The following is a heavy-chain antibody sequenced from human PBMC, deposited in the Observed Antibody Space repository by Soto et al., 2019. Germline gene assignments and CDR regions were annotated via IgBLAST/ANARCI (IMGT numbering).Heavy chain of an antibody. CDR2: ISYDGGNK. D-gene: IGHD4-4*01. CDR3: AKDYTDYTSSFDY. J-gene: IGHJ4*02. Sequence: QVQLVESGGGVVQPGRSLRLSCAASGFTFSTYGMHGVRQAPGKGLEWVAVISYDGGNKYYADSVKGRFTISRDNSKNTLYLQMNSLSAEDTAVYYCAKDYTDYTSSFDYWGQGTLVTVSS. CDR1: GFTFSTYG. V-gene: IGHV3-30*18.